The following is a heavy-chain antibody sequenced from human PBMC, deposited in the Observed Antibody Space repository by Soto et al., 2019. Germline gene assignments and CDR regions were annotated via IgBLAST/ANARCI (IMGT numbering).Heavy chain of an antibody. V-gene: IGHV4-59*08. J-gene: IGHJ6*02. D-gene: IGHD3-10*01. CDR2: MGYNGFT. CDR1: GGLMNNYY. Sequence: QVQLQESGPGLVKPSETLSLTCTISGGLMNNYYCSWFRQPRGQGLEWIGYMGYNGFTRYNPSLRSRVAISLDTAKNQFSLNLSSVTAADTALYYCARQGFGELHGLVDVWGQGITVTVSS. CDR3: ARQGFGELHGLVDV.